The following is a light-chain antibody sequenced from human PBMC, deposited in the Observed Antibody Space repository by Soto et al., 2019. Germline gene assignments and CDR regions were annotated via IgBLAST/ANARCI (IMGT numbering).Light chain of an antibody. Sequence: DIQMTQSPSSLSASVGDRVTITCRASQTISTYLNWYQQKPGKAPRLLIYDASSLLSGVPSRFSGSGSGTDFTLTIASLQPEDFSTYYCQQSYSLPYTFGQGTKVEIK. CDR3: QQSYSLPYT. J-gene: IGKJ2*01. CDR1: QTISTY. CDR2: DAS. V-gene: IGKV1-39*01.